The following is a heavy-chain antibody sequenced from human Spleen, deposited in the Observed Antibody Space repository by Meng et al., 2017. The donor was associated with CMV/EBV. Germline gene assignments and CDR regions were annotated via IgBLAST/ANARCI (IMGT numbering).Heavy chain of an antibody. CDR3: ARGEDYYDSSGYYYCYFDY. CDR2: IYYSGST. CDR1: GGSFTGYY. Sequence: GSLRLSCAVYGGSFTGYYWSWIRQPPGKGLEWIGYIYYSGSTNYNPSLKSRVTISVDTSKNQFSLKLSSGTAADTAVYYCARGEDYYDSSGYYYCYFDYWGQGTLVTVSS. J-gene: IGHJ4*02. V-gene: IGHV4-59*01. D-gene: IGHD3-22*01.